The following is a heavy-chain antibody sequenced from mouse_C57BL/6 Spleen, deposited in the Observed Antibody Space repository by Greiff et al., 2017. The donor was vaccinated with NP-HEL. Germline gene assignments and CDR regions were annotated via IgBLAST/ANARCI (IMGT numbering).Heavy chain of an antibody. D-gene: IGHD4-1*01. J-gene: IGHJ4*01. CDR1: GYTFTSYW. CDR3: ARPGTGGEYYYAMDY. V-gene: IGHV1-53*01. Sequence: QVQLQQPGTELVKPGASVKLSCKASGYTFTSYWMHWVKQRPGQGLEWIGNINPSNGGTNYNEKFKSKATLTVDKSSSTAYMQLSSLTSEDSAVYYCARPGTGGEYYYAMDYWGQGTSVTVSS. CDR2: INPSNGGT.